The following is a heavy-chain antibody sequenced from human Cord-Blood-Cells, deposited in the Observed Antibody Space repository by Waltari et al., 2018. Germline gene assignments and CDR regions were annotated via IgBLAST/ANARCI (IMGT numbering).Heavy chain of an antibody. Sequence: VQRVQSGAEVNKPGASVKVACKASGYTFTSYDINWVLQAAGQGLEWMGWMNPNSGNTGYAQKFQGRVTMTRNTSISTAYMELSSLRSEDTAVYYCARGCSSTSCYENLDYWGQGTLVTVSS. V-gene: IGHV1-8*01. D-gene: IGHD2-2*01. CDR3: ARGCSSTSCYENLDY. J-gene: IGHJ4*02. CDR1: GYTFTSYD. CDR2: MNPNSGNT.